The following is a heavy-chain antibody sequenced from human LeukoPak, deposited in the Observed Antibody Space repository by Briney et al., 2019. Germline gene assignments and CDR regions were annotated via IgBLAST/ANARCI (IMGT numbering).Heavy chain of an antibody. V-gene: IGHV1-8*01. Sequence: ASVKVSCKASGYTFTSYDINWVRQATGQGLEWMGWMNPNSGNTGYAQKFQGRVTMTRNTSISTAYMELSSLRSEDTAVYYCARQHSSGWYRFWGSYYYYYMDVWGKGTTVTISS. J-gene: IGHJ6*03. D-gene: IGHD6-19*01. CDR3: ARQHSSGWYRFWGSYYYYYMDV. CDR1: GYTFTSYD. CDR2: MNPNSGNT.